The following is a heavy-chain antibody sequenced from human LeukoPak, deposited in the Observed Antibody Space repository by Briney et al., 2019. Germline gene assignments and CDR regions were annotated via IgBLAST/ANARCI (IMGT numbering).Heavy chain of an antibody. D-gene: IGHD3-3*01. CDR3: ARGDFWSGDYTDAFDV. CDR2: IKPDGSEK. J-gene: IGHJ3*01. CDR1: GFTFSNAW. V-gene: IGHV3-7*04. Sequence: PGGSLRLSCAASGFTFSNAWMSWVRQAPGKGLEWVANIKPDGSEKYCVDSVKGRFSISRDNVRNVLYLQMNNLRAGDTALYYCARGDFWSGDYTDAFDVWGQGTMVTVSA.